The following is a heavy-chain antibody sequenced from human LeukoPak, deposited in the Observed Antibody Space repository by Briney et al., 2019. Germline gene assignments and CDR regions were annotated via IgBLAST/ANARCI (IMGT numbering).Heavy chain of an antibody. Sequence: GGSLRLSCAVSGFTVSTKYMSWVRQAPGKGLEWVSVIYTDGSTYYADSVKGRFTISRDNSKNTLYLQMNSLRAEHTAVYYCATGHYRRTLGGQGTLVIVSS. CDR2: IYTDGST. J-gene: IGHJ4*02. CDR3: ATGHYRRTL. D-gene: IGHD3-16*02. CDR1: GFTVSTKY. V-gene: IGHV3-66*01.